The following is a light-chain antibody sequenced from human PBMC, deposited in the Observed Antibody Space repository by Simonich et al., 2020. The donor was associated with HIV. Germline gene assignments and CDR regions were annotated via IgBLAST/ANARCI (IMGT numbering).Light chain of an antibody. J-gene: IGKJ1*01. V-gene: IGKV4-1*01. Sequence: DIVMTQSPDSLAVSLGERATINCKSSQSILYSSNNKNHLAWYQQKPGNPPRLLIYWASTRESGVPDRFSGSGSGTDFTLTISSLQAEDVAVYYCQQYYSSPQTFGQGTKVEIK. CDR2: WAS. CDR1: QSILYSSNNKNH. CDR3: QQYYSSPQT.